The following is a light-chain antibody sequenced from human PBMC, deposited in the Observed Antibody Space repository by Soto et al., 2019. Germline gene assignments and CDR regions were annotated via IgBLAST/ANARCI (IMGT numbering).Light chain of an antibody. J-gene: IGLJ2*01. V-gene: IGLV2-14*01. Sequence: QSALTQPPSASGSPGQSVTISCTGTSSDVGGYNYVSWYQQHPGKAPKLIIYEVSNRPSGISNRFSGSKSGNTASLTISGLQAEDEADYYCNSCTDTTSLIFGGGTKLTVL. CDR3: NSCTDTTSLI. CDR1: SSDVGGYNY. CDR2: EVS.